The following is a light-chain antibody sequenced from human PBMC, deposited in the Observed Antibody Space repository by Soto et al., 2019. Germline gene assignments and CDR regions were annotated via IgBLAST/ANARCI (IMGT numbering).Light chain of an antibody. J-gene: IGKJ1*01. CDR2: GAS. Sequence: EIVMTQSPATLSVSPGEGATLSCRASQSVSSKLAWYQQKPGQAPRLLIYGASTRATGIPARFSGSGSGTEFTLIIRSMQSEDYAVYSCQQYNSRLWTFGQGTKVDSK. V-gene: IGKV3-15*01. CDR3: QQYNSRLWT. CDR1: QSVSSK.